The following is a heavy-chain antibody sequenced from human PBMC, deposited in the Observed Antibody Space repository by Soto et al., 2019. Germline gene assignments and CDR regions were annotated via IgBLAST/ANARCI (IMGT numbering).Heavy chain of an antibody. CDR2: INNDGSRT. CDR1: GFTFSSYW. Sequence: EVQLVESGGDLVQPGGSLRLSCAASGFTFSSYWMHWVRQAPGKGLVWVSRINNDGSRTTYADSVKGRFTISRDNAKNTLYLQMNSLRAEDTAVYYCARDPNGFDRYYCYGMDVWGQGTTVTVSS. V-gene: IGHV3-74*01. D-gene: IGHD5-12*01. J-gene: IGHJ6*02. CDR3: ARDPNGFDRYYCYGMDV.